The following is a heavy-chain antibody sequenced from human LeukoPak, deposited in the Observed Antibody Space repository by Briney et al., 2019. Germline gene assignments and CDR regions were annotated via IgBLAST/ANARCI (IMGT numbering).Heavy chain of an antibody. CDR1: GFTFSNFP. J-gene: IGHJ4*02. CDR2: ISSDGSNK. V-gene: IGHV3-30-3*02. D-gene: IGHD2-8*01. CDR3: AKNGVTLD. Sequence: GGSLRLSCAASGFTFSNFPMHWVRQAPGKGLEWVAVISSDGSNKYYADSVKGRFTISRDNSKNTLYLQMNSLRAEDTAVYYCAKNGVTLDWGQGTLVTVSS.